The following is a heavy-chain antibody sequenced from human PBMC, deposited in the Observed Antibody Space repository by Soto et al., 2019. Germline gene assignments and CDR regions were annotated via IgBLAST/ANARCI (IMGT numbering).Heavy chain of an antibody. J-gene: IGHJ3*02. CDR3: ARGVLFQPRAFDI. CDR1: GGPISSYY. D-gene: IGHD2-2*01. V-gene: IGHV4-59*08. Sequence: SETLSLTCTVSGGPISSYYWSWIRQPPGKGLEWIGYIYYSGSTNYNPSLKSRVTISVDTSKNQFSLKLSSVTAADTAVYYCARGVLFQPRAFDIWGQGTMVTVSS. CDR2: IYYSGST.